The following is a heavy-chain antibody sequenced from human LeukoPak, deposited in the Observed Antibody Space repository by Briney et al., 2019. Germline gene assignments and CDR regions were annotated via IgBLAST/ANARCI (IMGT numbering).Heavy chain of an antibody. J-gene: IGHJ4*02. CDR3: ARVLYYYDSSGYYYLDYFDY. CDR1: GFTFDDYG. D-gene: IGHD3-22*01. Sequence: GGSLRLSCAASGFTFDDYGMSWVRQAPGKGLEWVFGINWNGGSTGYADSVKGRFTISRDNAKNSLYLQMNSLRAEDTALYYCARVLYYYDSSGYYYLDYFDYWGQGTLVTVSS. V-gene: IGHV3-20*04. CDR2: INWNGGST.